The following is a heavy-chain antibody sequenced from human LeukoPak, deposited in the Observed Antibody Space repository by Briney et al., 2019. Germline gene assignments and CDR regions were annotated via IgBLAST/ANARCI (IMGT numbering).Heavy chain of an antibody. Sequence: SQTLSLTCTVSGGSISSGDYYWSWIRQPPEKGLEWIGYIYYSGSTYYNPSLKSRVTISVDTSKNQFSLKLSSVTAADTAVYYCARIHGGKGGPFDYWGQGTLVTVSS. D-gene: IGHD4-23*01. V-gene: IGHV4-30-4*01. J-gene: IGHJ4*02. CDR1: GGSISSGDYY. CDR3: ARIHGGKGGPFDY. CDR2: IYYSGST.